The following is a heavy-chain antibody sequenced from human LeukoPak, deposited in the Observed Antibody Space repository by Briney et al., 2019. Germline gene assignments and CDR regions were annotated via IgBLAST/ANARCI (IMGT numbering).Heavy chain of an antibody. J-gene: IGHJ5*02. CDR1: DGSISSYY. CDR2: MYYSGST. Sequence: SETLSLTCTVSDGSISSYYWSWIRPPPGKGLEWIAYMYYSGSTNYNPSLKSRVTMSVDTSKSQFSLKLSSVSAADTAFYYCARVGGSGTRGWFDPWGQGTLVTVSS. CDR3: ARVGGSGTRGWFDP. D-gene: IGHD3-10*01. V-gene: IGHV4-59*01.